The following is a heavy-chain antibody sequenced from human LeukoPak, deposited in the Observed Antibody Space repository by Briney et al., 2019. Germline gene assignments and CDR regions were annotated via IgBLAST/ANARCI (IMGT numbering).Heavy chain of an antibody. J-gene: IGHJ4*02. CDR3: ARSPHFGVVITYFDY. V-gene: IGHV4-4*07. Sequence: PSETLSLTCTVSGGSISSYYWSWIRQPAGKGLEWIGRIYTSGSTNYKPSLKSRVTMPVDTSKNQFSLKLSSVTAADTAVYYCARSPHFGVVITYFDYWGQGTLVTVSS. D-gene: IGHD3-3*01. CDR2: IYTSGST. CDR1: GGSISSYY.